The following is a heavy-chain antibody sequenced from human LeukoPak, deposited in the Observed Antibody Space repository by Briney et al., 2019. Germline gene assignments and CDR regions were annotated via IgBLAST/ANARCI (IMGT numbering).Heavy chain of an antibody. CDR3: ASLLGEAGYCSSTSCLMSTTTVDY. J-gene: IGHJ4*02. Sequence: PGGSLRLSCAASGFTFSSYAMHWVRQAPGKGLEWVAVISYDGSNKYYADSVKGRFTISRDNSKNTLYLQMNSLRAEDTAVYYCASLLGEAGYCSSTSCLMSTTTVDYWGQGTLVTVSS. CDR1: GFTFSSYA. CDR2: ISYDGSNK. V-gene: IGHV3-30-3*01. D-gene: IGHD2-2*01.